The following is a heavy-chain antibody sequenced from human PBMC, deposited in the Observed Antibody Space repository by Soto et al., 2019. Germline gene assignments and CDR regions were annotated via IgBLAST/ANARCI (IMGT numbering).Heavy chain of an antibody. CDR1: GGTFSSYA. Sequence: QVQLVQSGAEVKKPGSSVKVSCKASGGTFSSYAISWVRQAPGQGLEWMGGIIPIFGTANYAQKLQGRVTIPADESTSTVYMELSSLRSEDTAVYYCARGGEQWLVQDWFDPWGQGTLVTVSS. V-gene: IGHV1-69*12. D-gene: IGHD6-19*01. J-gene: IGHJ5*02. CDR3: ARGGEQWLVQDWFDP. CDR2: IIPIFGTA.